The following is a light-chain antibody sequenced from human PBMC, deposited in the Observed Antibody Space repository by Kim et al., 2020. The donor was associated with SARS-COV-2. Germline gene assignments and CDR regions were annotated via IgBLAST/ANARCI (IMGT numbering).Light chain of an antibody. CDR2: QAS. Sequence: DIQMTQSPSTLSAFVGDRVTMTCRASQSVDGWLAWYQQKPGKAPRLLIYQASKLASGVPSRFSGSGSGTDFTHTVSNLQSDDSAVYYCKQYETYWTFGPGTKVDIK. V-gene: IGKV1-5*03. J-gene: IGKJ1*01. CDR1: QSVDGW. CDR3: KQYETYWT.